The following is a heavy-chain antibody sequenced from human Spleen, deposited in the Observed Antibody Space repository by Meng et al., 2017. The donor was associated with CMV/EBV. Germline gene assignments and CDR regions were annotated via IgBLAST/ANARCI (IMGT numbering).Heavy chain of an antibody. CDR1: GFSLRTTGAG. J-gene: IGHJ4*02. Sequence: SGPTLVKPTQTLTLTCSFSGFSLRTTGAGVGWIRQPPGKALEWLALIYWNDDKRYSPSLKNRFTITKDTSRNRVVLTMTNLDPADTATYYCAHSPRYYSSGIYYVPFDYWGQGTLVTVSS. CDR3: AHSPRYYSSGIYYVPFDY. CDR2: IYWNDDK. D-gene: IGHD3-10*01. V-gene: IGHV2-5*01.